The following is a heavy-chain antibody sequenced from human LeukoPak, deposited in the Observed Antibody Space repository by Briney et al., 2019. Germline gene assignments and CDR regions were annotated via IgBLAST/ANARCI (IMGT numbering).Heavy chain of an antibody. V-gene: IGHV3-23*01. CDR3: AKAAGYSYGGWYFDL. CDR2: ISGSGGST. D-gene: IGHD5-18*01. Sequence: PGGSLRLSCAASGFTFSSYAMSWVRQAPGKGLEWVSAISGSGGSTYYADSVKGRFTISRDNSKNTLHLQMNSLRAEDTAVYYCAKAAGYSYGGWYFDLWGRGTLVTVSS. CDR1: GFTFSSYA. J-gene: IGHJ2*01.